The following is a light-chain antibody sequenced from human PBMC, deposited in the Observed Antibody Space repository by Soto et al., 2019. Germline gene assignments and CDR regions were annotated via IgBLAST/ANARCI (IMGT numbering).Light chain of an antibody. V-gene: IGKV1-33*01. Sequence: DIQMTQSASSLSASVGGRVTITCQASQDINDRLNWYQQKPGKAPKILISDASSLETGVPSRFSADGSGTDFTLTINNLQPEDFATYHCQQVDSLPYTFGQGTSLEI. CDR2: DAS. CDR3: QQVDSLPYT. J-gene: IGKJ2*01. CDR1: QDINDR.